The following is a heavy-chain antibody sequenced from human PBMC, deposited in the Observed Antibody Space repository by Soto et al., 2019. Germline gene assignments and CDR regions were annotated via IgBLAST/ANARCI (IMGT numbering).Heavy chain of an antibody. CDR2: IYHSGST. CDR1: GGSISSSNW. V-gene: IGHV4-4*02. Sequence: QVQLQESGPGLVKPSGTLSLTCAVSGGSISSSNWWSWVRQPPGKGLEWIGEIYHSGSTNYNPSPNSRLTISVNKSKNQFSLKLSSVTAADTAVYYCARVVGGYYYGMDVWGQGTTVTVSS. J-gene: IGHJ6*02. D-gene: IGHD2-2*01. CDR3: ARVVGGYYYGMDV.